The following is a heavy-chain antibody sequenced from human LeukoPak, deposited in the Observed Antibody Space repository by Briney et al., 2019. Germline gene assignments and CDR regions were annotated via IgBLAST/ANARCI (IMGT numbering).Heavy chain of an antibody. CDR2: ISVYNVNT. CDR1: GYSFTSYG. Sequence: ASVKVSCKAPGYSFTSYGITWVRQAPGQGLEWMGWISVYNVNTNYAQKLQGRVTMTTDTSTSTAYMELRSLRSDDTAVYYCARGTKTLFDYWGQGTLVTVSS. J-gene: IGHJ4*02. V-gene: IGHV1-18*01. D-gene: IGHD1-1*01. CDR3: ARGTKTLFDY.